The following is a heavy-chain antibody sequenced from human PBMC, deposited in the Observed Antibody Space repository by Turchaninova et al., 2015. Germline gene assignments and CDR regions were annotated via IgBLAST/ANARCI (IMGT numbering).Heavy chain of an antibody. J-gene: IGHJ3*01. D-gene: IGHD4-23*01. CDR1: GAVESRYY. V-gene: IGHV4-59*02. Sequence: LDVRSLSGSVSGAVESRYYWSWIRQPPGKGLEWIGYIVHMGNTHYNPSLKSRVTMSIDTSDNLFSLRLRSVTAADTAVYYCARTYDYGGNAVVWAFDVWGPGTLVYVSS. CDR3: ARTYDYGGNAVVWAFDV. CDR2: IVHMGNT.